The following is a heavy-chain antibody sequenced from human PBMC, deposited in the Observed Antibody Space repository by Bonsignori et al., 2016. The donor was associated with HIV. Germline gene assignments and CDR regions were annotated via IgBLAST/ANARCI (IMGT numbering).Heavy chain of an antibody. V-gene: IGHV4-39*07. D-gene: IGHD2-2*02. Sequence: WIRQPPGRGLEWIGSINYSGRTNYNPSLKSRVTMSLDTSKNQFSLKLSSVTAADTAVSYCARPKFEYTTPDNVFDIWGQGTMVTVSS. J-gene: IGHJ3*02. CDR3: ARPKFEYTTPDNVFDI. CDR2: INYSGRT.